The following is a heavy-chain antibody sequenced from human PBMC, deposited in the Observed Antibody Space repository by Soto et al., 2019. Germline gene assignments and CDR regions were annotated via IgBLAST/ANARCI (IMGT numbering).Heavy chain of an antibody. CDR1: GGSISRYY. D-gene: IGHD6-19*01. V-gene: IGHV4-59*08. Sequence: SETLSLTCTVSGGSISRYYWSWIRQPPGKGLEWIGYIYYSGSTNYNPSLKSRVTISVDTSKNQFSLKLSSVTAADTAVYYCARQTRDYYSSGLSFDYWGQGTLVTVSS. J-gene: IGHJ4*02. CDR3: ARQTRDYYSSGLSFDY. CDR2: IYYSGST.